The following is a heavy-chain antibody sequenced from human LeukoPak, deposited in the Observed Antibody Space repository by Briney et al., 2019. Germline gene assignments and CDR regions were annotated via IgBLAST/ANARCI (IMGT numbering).Heavy chain of an antibody. D-gene: IGHD4-17*01. CDR1: GVSFDDYY. CDR3: TRMTTGHDY. Sequence: SETLSLTCAVSGVSFDDYYWSRVHQTPGKGLEWIGEINHSGYTNDSPSLKSRVTLSIDTSRKQFSLNLRSVTVADAGIYYCTRMTTGHDYWGQGTLVTVSS. CDR2: INHSGYT. V-gene: IGHV4-34*01. J-gene: IGHJ4*02.